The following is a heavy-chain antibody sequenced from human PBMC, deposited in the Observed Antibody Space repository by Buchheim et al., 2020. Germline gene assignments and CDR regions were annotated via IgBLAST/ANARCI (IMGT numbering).Heavy chain of an antibody. Sequence: QVQLVQSGAEVKKPGASVKVSCKASGYTFTSYYVHWVRQAPGQGLEWMGTINPRGGTTRNAQKFQARVTMTRDTPTTPAYMELSSLRSEDTAVYYCARELSSSGFDYWGQGTL. D-gene: IGHD6-13*01. CDR1: GYTFTSYY. V-gene: IGHV1-46*03. CDR3: ARELSSSGFDY. J-gene: IGHJ4*02. CDR2: INPRGGTT.